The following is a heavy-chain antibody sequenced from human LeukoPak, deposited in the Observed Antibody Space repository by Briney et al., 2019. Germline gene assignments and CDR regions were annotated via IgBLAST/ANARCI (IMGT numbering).Heavy chain of an antibody. CDR2: INHSVST. D-gene: IGHD3-10*01. J-gene: IGHJ6*03. V-gene: IGHV4-34*01. Sequence: PSETLSLTCAVYGGSFSGYYWSGLRQPPGKGLEWIGEINHSVSTNYNPSLKSQVTISVDTSKNPFSLQLSSGTAADTAVYYCARPLWFGSSEGDYYYMDVWGKGTTVTVSS. CDR3: ARPLWFGSSEGDYYYMDV. CDR1: GGSFSGYY.